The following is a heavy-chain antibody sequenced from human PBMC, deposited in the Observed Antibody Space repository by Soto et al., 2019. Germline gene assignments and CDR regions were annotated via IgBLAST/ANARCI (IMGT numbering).Heavy chain of an antibody. V-gene: IGHV1-8*01. Sequence: QVQLVQSGAEVKKPGASVKVTCKASGYTFTNYDINWVRQATGQGLEWMGWMRPNNGNTGYAQKFQGRVTMTRNTSINTAYMELSSLRSEDTAVYYCASWAGYSKWGQGTLVTVSS. CDR3: ASWAGYSK. CDR1: GYTFTNYD. D-gene: IGHD3-9*01. J-gene: IGHJ4*02. CDR2: MRPNNGNT.